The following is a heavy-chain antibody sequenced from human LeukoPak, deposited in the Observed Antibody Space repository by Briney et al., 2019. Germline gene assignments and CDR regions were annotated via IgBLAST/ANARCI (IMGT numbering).Heavy chain of an antibody. CDR2: ISSSGSTI. V-gene: IGHV3-48*03. D-gene: IGHD2-15*01. CDR1: GFTFSSYE. Sequence: GGSLRLSCAASGFTFSSYEMNWVRQAPGKGLEWVSYISSSGSTIYYADSVKGRLTISRDNFKNTLYLQMNSLRAEDTAVYYCARAYSYFFAHWGQGTLVTVSS. CDR3: ARAYSYFFAH. J-gene: IGHJ4*02.